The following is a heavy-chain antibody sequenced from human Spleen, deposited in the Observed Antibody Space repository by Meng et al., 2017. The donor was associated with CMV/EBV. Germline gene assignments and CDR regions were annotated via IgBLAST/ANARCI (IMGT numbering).Heavy chain of an antibody. CDR3: ASAEIQLWFLW. D-gene: IGHD5-18*01. J-gene: IGHJ4*02. CDR1: GGSFSGYY. V-gene: IGHV4-34*01. Sequence: QVQLQHWCGGLLKPSATLSLTCAVYGGSFSGYYWSWIRQPPGKGLEWIGEINHSGSTNYNPSLKSRVTISVDTSKNQFSLKLSSVTAADTAVYYCASAEIQLWFLWWGQGTLVTVSS. CDR2: INHSGST.